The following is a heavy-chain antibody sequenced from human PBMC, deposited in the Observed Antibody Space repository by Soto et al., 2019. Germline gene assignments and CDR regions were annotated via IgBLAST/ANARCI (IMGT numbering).Heavy chain of an antibody. CDR3: ARDCVDCSSTSCYCGGVGGPVYYYYYGMEV. V-gene: IGHV1-18*01. CDR1: GYTFTSYG. J-gene: IGHJ6*02. CDR2: ISAYNGNT. D-gene: IGHD2-2*01. Sequence: GASVKVSCKASGYTFTSYGISWVRQAPGQGLEWVGWISAYNGNTNYAQKLQGRVTMTTDTSTSTAYMELRSLRSDDTAVYYCARDCVDCSSTSCYCGGVGGPVYYYYYGMEVWGQGTTVTVSS.